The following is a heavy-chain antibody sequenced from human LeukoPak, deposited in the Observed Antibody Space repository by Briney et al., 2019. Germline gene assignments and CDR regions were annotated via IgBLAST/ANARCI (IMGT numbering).Heavy chain of an antibody. V-gene: IGHV3-21*01. CDR2: ISSSSNSI. D-gene: IGHD5-24*01. CDR3: AREITFDY. CDR1: GLTFSHYN. Sequence: PGGSLRLSCAASGLTFSHYNMNCVRQAPGKGLEWVSFISSSSNSIYYADSVKGRFTISRDNAKNSLYLQMNSLSAEDTAVYFCAREITFDYWGQGTLVTVSS. J-gene: IGHJ4*02.